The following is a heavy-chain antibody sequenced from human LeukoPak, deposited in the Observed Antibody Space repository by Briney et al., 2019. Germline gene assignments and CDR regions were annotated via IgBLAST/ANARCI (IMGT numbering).Heavy chain of an antibody. CDR2: IYSGGTT. CDR3: ARGPRAPYYGMDV. J-gene: IGHJ6*02. Sequence: QTGGSLILSCAASGFTVSSNYMGWVRQAPGKGLEWVSVIYSGGTTNYADSVKGRFSISRDNSKNTLYLQMNSLRAEDTALYYCARGPRAPYYGMDVWGQGTTVTVSS. V-gene: IGHV3-53*01. CDR1: GFTVSSNY.